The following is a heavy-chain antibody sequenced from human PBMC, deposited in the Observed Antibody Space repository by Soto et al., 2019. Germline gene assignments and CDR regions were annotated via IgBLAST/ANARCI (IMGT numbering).Heavy chain of an antibody. CDR2: INAGNGNT. CDR3: AREGERWSYYYYYGMDV. CDR1: GYTFTSYA. D-gene: IGHD3-16*01. Sequence: QVQLVQSGAEVKKPGASVKVSCKASGYTFTSYAMHWVRQAPGQRLEWMGWINAGNGNTKYSQKFQGRVTITRDTSESTAYMELSSLRSEDTAVYYCAREGERWSYYYYYGMDVWGQGTTVTVSS. V-gene: IGHV1-3*01. J-gene: IGHJ6*02.